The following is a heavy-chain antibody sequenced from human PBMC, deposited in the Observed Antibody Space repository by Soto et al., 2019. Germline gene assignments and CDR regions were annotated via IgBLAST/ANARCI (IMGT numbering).Heavy chain of an antibody. CDR1: GFTFSSYG. CDR3: ARVPTGKYGVWNY. D-gene: IGHD2-8*01. CDR2: IWYDGSNK. Sequence: SLRLSCAASGFTFSSYGMHWVRQAPGKGLEWVAVIWYDGSNKYYADSVKGRFTISRDNSKNTLYLQMNSLRGDDTAVYYCARVPTGKYGVWNYWGQGTLVTVSS. V-gene: IGHV3-33*01. J-gene: IGHJ4*02.